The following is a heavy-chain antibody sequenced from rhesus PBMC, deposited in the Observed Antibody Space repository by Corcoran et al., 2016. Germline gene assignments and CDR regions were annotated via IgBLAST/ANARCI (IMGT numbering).Heavy chain of an antibody. J-gene: IGHJ4*01. V-gene: IGHV4-73*01. CDR1: GGSISGYY. CDR3: ARDPYGSDY. CDR2: IDGNSAST. Sequence: QVKLPQWGEGLVKPSETLSLTCAVHGGSISGYYWSWIRQPPGKGLEWIGNIDGNSASTNYNPSLKNRVTISKDTSKNQFSLKLSSVTAADTAVYYCARDPYGSDYWGQGVLVTVSS. D-gene: IGHD4-4*01.